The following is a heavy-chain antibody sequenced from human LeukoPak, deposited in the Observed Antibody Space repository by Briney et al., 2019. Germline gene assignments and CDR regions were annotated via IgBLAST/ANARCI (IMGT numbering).Heavy chain of an antibody. J-gene: IGHJ4*02. Sequence: GGSLRLSCAASGFTFTNYAMTWVRPAPGKGLEWVSAIGLRSGSTYYADSVKGRFTISRDNSKNTVYLQMNSLRADDTAVYYCAKLGGYYDNSASRYFDYWGQGTLVTVSS. CDR3: AKLGGYYDNSASRYFDY. CDR1: GFTFTNYA. CDR2: IGLRSGST. D-gene: IGHD3-22*01. V-gene: IGHV3-23*01.